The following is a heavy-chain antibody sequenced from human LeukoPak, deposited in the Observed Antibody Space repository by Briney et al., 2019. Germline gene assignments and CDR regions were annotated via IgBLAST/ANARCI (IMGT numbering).Heavy chain of an antibody. D-gene: IGHD4-17*01. CDR2: INHSGST. V-gene: IGHV4-34*01. CDR3: ARKAGLRYYYYYMDV. J-gene: IGHJ6*03. Sequence: SETLSLTCAVYGGSFSGYYWSWIRQPPGKGLEWIGEINHSGSTSYNPSLKSRVTISVDTSKNQFSLKLSSVTAADTAVYYCARKAGLRYYYYYMDVWGKGTTVTVSS. CDR1: GGSFSGYY.